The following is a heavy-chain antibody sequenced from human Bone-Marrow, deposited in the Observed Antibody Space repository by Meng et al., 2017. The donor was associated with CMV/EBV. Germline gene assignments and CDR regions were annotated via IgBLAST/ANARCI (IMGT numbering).Heavy chain of an antibody. V-gene: IGHV3-30*03. J-gene: IGHJ6*02. Sequence: GESLKISCAASGFTFSSYWMSWVRQAPGKGLEWVAVISNDGSNKYYTDSVKGRFTSSRDNSKNKLYLQMNSLRAEDSAVYYCARRPYCSSTSCYYYYYGMDVWGQGTTVTVSS. CDR3: ARRPYCSSTSCYYYYYGMDV. D-gene: IGHD2-2*01. CDR2: ISNDGSNK. CDR1: GFTFSSYW.